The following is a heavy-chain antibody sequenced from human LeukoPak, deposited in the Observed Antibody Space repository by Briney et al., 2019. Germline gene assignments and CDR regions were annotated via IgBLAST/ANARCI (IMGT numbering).Heavy chain of an antibody. CDR1: GGTFSSYA. V-gene: IGHV1-69*13. Sequence: SVKVSCKASGGTFSSYAISWVRQAPGQGLEWMGGIIPIFGTADYAQKFQGRVTITADESTSTAYMELSSLRSEDTAVYYCARSALFDYDSSGYYPDFQHWGQGTLVTVSS. D-gene: IGHD3-22*01. CDR3: ARSALFDYDSSGYYPDFQH. J-gene: IGHJ1*01. CDR2: IIPIFGTA.